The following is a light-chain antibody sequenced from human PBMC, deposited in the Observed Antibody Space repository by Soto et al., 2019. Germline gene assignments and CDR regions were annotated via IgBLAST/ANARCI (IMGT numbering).Light chain of an antibody. CDR3: QQSASSVT. CDR2: DAD. V-gene: IGKV3-20*01. Sequence: DTVLTQSPGTLSLSPGETATLTCSASHSVSSTFLAWYQQKPGQAPTLLIYDADTRATGIPDRFSGSGFGKHFTLTISSLEPEDFAMYYCQQSASSVTFGQGTRLEIK. J-gene: IGKJ5*01. CDR1: HSVSSTF.